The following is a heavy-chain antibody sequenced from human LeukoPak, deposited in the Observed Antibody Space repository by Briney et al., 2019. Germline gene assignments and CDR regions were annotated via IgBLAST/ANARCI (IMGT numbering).Heavy chain of an antibody. J-gene: IGHJ4*02. Sequence: GGSLRLSCAASGFTFSTYSMNWVRQAPGKGLEWVSYISSSSTTIYYADSVKGRFTISRDNAKSSLYLQMSSLRAEDTAVYYCAINDFWSGYFDYWGQGTLVTVSS. V-gene: IGHV3-48*01. CDR2: ISSSSTTI. D-gene: IGHD3-3*01. CDR3: AINDFWSGYFDY. CDR1: GFTFSTYS.